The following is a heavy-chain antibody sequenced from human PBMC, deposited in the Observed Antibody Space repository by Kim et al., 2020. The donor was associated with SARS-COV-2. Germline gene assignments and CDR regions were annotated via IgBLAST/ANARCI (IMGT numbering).Heavy chain of an antibody. V-gene: IGHV3-30*18. Sequence: GGSLRLSCAASGFTFSSYGMHWVRQAPGKGLEWVAVISYDGSNTYYEDSVKGRFTISRDNSKNTLYLQMNSLRAEDTAVYYCAKELPPVYSSGLSYYYYGRDCWGPVATVTVAS. CDR3: AKELPPVYSSGLSYYYYGRDC. CDR1: GFTFSSYG. CDR2: ISYDGSNT. J-gene: IGHJ6*02. D-gene: IGHD6-19*01.